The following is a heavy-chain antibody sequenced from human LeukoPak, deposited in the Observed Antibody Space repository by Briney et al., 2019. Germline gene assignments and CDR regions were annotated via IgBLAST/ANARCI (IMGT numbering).Heavy chain of an antibody. J-gene: IGHJ4*02. Sequence: ASVKVSCKASGYTFTSYGITWVRQAPGEGLEWMGWISTYNDNTNYAQKLQGRVTMTTDTSTSTAYMELRSLRSDDTAVYYCASRYISTIFTVVIYYFDYWGQGTLVTVSS. CDR2: ISTYNDNT. CDR3: ASRYISTIFTVVIYYFDY. V-gene: IGHV1-18*01. CDR1: GYTFTSYG. D-gene: IGHD3-3*01.